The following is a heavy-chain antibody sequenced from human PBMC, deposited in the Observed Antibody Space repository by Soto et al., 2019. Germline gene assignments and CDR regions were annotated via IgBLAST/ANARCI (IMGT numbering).Heavy chain of an antibody. V-gene: IGHV1-8*02. CDR1: GYTFTSDD. D-gene: IGHD3-10*01. J-gene: IGHJ4*02. CDR2: MTPNSGNT. CDR3: AWTLYGTGSCDN. Sequence: QVQLVPSWAEVKKPGASVKVSCKASGYTFTSDDINWVRQATGQGLEWMGWMTPNSGNTGYAKKFQGRVTMTRDNSRRPAYMELSSLTKEYTAVYDCAWTLYGTGSCDNWGQGTLFTVSS.